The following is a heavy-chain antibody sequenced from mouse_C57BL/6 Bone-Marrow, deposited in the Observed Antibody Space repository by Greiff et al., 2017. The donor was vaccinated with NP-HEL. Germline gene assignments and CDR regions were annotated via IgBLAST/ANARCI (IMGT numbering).Heavy chain of an antibody. V-gene: IGHV1-72*01. D-gene: IGHD2-1*01. J-gene: IGHJ4*01. Sequence: QVQLQQPGAELVKPGASVKLSCKASGYTFTSYWMHWVKQRPGRGLEWIGRIDPNSGGTKYNEKFKSKATLTVDKPSSTAYMQLSSLTSEDSAVYYCARGYGNYGGTWFGYAMDYWGQGTSVTVSS. CDR1: GYTFTSYW. CDR2: IDPNSGGT. CDR3: ARGYGNYGGTWFGYAMDY.